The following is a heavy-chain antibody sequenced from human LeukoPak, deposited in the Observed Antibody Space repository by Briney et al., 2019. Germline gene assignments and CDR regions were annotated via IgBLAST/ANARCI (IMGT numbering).Heavy chain of an antibody. J-gene: IGHJ4*02. CDR1: GGTFSSYA. CDR3: ARDKGYYASY. V-gene: IGHV1-69*05. Sequence: SVKVSCKASGGTFSSYAISWVRQAPEQGLEWMGRIIPIFGTANYAQKFQGRVTITTDESTSTAYMELSSLRSEDTAVYYCARDKGYYASYWGQGTLVTVSS. D-gene: IGHD2-2*01. CDR2: IIPIFGTA.